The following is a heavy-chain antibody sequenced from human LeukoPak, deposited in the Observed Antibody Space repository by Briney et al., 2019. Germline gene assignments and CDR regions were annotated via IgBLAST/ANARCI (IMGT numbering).Heavy chain of an antibody. CDR3: AKDLYDSSLSLDY. Sequence: GGSLRLSCAASGFTFSSYGMHWVRQAPGKGLEWVAFIPYDGSNKYYADSVKGRFTISRDNSKNTLYLQMNSLRAEDTAVYYCAKDLYDSSLSLDYWGQGTLVTVSS. CDR2: IPYDGSNK. J-gene: IGHJ4*02. D-gene: IGHD3-22*01. CDR1: GFTFSSYG. V-gene: IGHV3-30*02.